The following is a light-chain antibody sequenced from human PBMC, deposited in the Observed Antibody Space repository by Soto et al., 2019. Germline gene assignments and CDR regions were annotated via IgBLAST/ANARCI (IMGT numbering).Light chain of an antibody. CDR1: SSDVGGYDH. CDR2: DVT. V-gene: IGLV2-14*03. CDR3: SSYTNKDTLL. Sequence: QSALTQPASVSGSPGQSITISCTGTSSDVGGYDHVSWYQQHPGKAPKLIIYDVTVRPSGISRRFSGSKSDITASLAVSGLQPEDEADYYCSSYTNKDTLLFGGGTKVTVL. J-gene: IGLJ3*02.